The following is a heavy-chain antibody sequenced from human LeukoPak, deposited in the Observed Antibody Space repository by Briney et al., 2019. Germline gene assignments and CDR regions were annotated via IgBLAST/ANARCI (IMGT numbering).Heavy chain of an antibody. J-gene: IGHJ4*02. CDR3: ARVGYGDYVKDY. CDR1: GFTFSSYG. CDR2: IWYDGSNK. Sequence: GGSLRLSCAASGFTFSSYGMHWVRQAPGKGLEWVAVIWYDGSNKYYADSVKGRFTISRDDSKNTLYLQMNSLRAEDTAVYYCARVGYGDYVKDYWGQGTLVTVSS. D-gene: IGHD4-17*01. V-gene: IGHV3-33*01.